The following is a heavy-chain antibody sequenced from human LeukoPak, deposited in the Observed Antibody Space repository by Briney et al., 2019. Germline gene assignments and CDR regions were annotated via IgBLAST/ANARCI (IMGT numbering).Heavy chain of an antibody. CDR3: AKGPFFYYDSSGYNYYDF. J-gene: IGHJ4*02. V-gene: IGHV3-30*04. Sequence: GRSLRLSCVASGFTFTGHSMHWVRQAPGKGLEWVAVVAPDEKTIFYADSLKGRFTVSRDNSKNTLYLQMNSLRAEDRAVYYCAKGPFFYYDSSGYNYYDFWGQGTLVTVSS. CDR2: VAPDEKTI. CDR1: GFTFTGHS. D-gene: IGHD3-22*01.